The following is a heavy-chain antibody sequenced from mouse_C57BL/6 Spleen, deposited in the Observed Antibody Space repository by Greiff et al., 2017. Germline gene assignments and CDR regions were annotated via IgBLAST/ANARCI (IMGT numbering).Heavy chain of an antibody. CDR2: INPNNGGT. CDR1: GYTFTDYY. Sequence: VQLQQSGPELVKPGASVKISCKASGYTFTDYYMNWVKQSHGKSLEWIGDINPNNGGTSYNQKFKGKATLTVDKSSSTAYMELRSLTSEDSAVYYCARHYGSSYWYFDDWGTGTTVTVSS. CDR3: ARHYGSSYWYFDD. V-gene: IGHV1-26*01. D-gene: IGHD1-1*01. J-gene: IGHJ1*03.